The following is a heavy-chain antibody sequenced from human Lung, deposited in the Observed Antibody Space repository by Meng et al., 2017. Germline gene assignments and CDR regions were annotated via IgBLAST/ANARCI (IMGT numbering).Heavy chain of an antibody. J-gene: IGHJ4*02. D-gene: IGHD6-13*01. Sequence: GQWVMLGPGGEKPCSPVKLSCKSSGYPFAAYGIHWWRQAPGPGLEWMGRIDPNNDHTQYAQNFQGRVTMTSDTSISTVYMELNGLRSDDTAVYYCARDEDISAAGKLFGDYWGQGTLVTVSS. CDR2: IDPNNDHT. CDR1: GYPFAAYG. CDR3: ARDEDISAAGKLFGDY. V-gene: IGHV1-2*06.